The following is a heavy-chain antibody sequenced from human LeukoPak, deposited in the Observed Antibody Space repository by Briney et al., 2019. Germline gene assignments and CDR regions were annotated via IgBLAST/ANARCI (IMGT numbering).Heavy chain of an antibody. J-gene: IGHJ3*02. V-gene: IGHV3-30*18. CDR2: VSYDGSNK. Sequence: PGGSLRLSCAASGFTFSSYGMHWVRQALGKGLEWVAVVSYDGSNKYYADSVKGRFTISRDNSKNTLYLQMNSLRAEDTAVYYCAKLGYCSSTSCYGDAFDIWGQGTMVTVSS. D-gene: IGHD2-2*01. CDR3: AKLGYCSSTSCYGDAFDI. CDR1: GFTFSSYG.